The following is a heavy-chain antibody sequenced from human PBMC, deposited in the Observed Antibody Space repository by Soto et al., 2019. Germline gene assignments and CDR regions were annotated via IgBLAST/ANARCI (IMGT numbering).Heavy chain of an antibody. CDR1: GGTFSSYA. CDR2: IIPIFGTA. D-gene: IGHD3-9*01. V-gene: IGHV1-69*01. J-gene: IGHJ6*02. Sequence: QVQLVQSGAEVKKPGSSVKVSCKASGGTFSSYAISWVRQAPGQGLEWMGGIIPIFGTANYAQKFQGRVTITADESTNPPYMELSSLRSEDTAVYYCVQGRRYFDGRYGMDVWGQGTTVTVSS. CDR3: VQGRRYFDGRYGMDV.